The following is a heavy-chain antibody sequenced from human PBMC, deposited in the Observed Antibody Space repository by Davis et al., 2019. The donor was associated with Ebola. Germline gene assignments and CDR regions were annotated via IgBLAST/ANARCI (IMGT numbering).Heavy chain of an antibody. D-gene: IGHD1-14*01. V-gene: IGHV4-34*01. CDR3: ARVRFMYAGIDY. CDR1: GFTFSDYY. J-gene: IGHJ4*02. CDR2: INHSGST. Sequence: ESLKISCAASGFTFSDYYMSWIRQSPGKGLEWIGEINHSGSTNYNPSLKSRVTISVDTSKNQFSLKLSSVTAADTAVYYCARVRFMYAGIDYWGQGTLVTVSS.